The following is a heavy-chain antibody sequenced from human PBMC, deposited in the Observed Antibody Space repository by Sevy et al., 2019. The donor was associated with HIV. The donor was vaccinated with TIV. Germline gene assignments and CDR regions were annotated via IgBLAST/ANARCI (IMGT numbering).Heavy chain of an antibody. J-gene: IGHJ6*02. CDR3: VRQRGDTVVLPDVLPDYGMDV. D-gene: IGHD2-2*01. CDR1: EFTFSSYA. CDR2: ISGSGRFT. V-gene: IGHV3-23*01. Sequence: GGSLRLSCSASEFTFSSYAMSWVRQAPGKGLEWVSSISGSGRFTYYADFVEGRFIISRDNSKNTLSVQMNSLRAEDTAVYYCVRQRGDTVVLPDVLPDYGMDVWGQGTTVTVSS.